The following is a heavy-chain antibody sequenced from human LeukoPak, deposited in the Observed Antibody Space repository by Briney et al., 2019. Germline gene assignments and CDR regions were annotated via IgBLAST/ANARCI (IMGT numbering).Heavy chain of an antibody. CDR3: ARLHMNTANKFAEHYFDY. CDR2: IIPIFGIA. V-gene: IGHV1-69*04. D-gene: IGHD5-18*01. J-gene: IGHJ4*02. CDR1: GGTFSSYA. Sequence: SVKVSCKASGGTFSSYAISWVRQAPGQELEWMGRIIPIFGIANYAPKFQGRVTITADKSTSTAYMELSSLRSEDTAVYYCARLHMNTANKFAEHYFDYWGQGTLVTVSP.